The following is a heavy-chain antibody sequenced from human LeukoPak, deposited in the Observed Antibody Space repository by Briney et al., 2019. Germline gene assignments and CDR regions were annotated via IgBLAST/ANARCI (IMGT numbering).Heavy chain of an antibody. CDR3: AKALTDHQDLDAFDF. CDR2: INGDVSTFNGDAGAT. CDR1: GFTFGSYS. V-gene: IGHV3-23*01. D-gene: IGHD3-16*01. Sequence: GGSLRLSCAASGFTFGSYSMNWVRQAPGKGLEYVSTINGDVSTFNGDAGATFYAGSVKGRFTISRDNSKDTLYLQMNSLRAEDTAVYYCAKALTDHQDLDAFDFWGQGTVVTVSS. J-gene: IGHJ3*01.